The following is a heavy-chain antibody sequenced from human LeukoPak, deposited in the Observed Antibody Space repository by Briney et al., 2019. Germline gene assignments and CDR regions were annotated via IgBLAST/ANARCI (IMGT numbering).Heavy chain of an antibody. CDR2: INHSGST. Sequence: SETLSLTCAVYGGSFSGYYWSWIRQPPGKGLEWIGEINHSGSTNYNPSLKSRVTISVDTSKNQFSLKLSSVTAADTAVYYCARRGSSGWKRNWFDPWGQGTLVTVSS. CDR3: ARRGSSGWKRNWFDP. J-gene: IGHJ5*02. CDR1: GGSFSGYY. V-gene: IGHV4-34*01. D-gene: IGHD6-19*01.